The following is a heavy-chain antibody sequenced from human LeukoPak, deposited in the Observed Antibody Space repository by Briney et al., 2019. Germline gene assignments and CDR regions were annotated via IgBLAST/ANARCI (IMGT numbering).Heavy chain of an antibody. CDR2: IAYDGSRA. CDR1: GFTFGSYG. CDR3: TRYNNDHFDY. D-gene: IGHD1-14*01. V-gene: IGHV3-33*01. Sequence: GGSLRLSCAGSGFTFGSYGMHWFRQTPGKGLEWVAVIAYDGSRAFYADSVKGRFTISRDNSKNTMSVQMNDLRAEDTAVYYCTRYNNDHFDYWGQGTLVTVSS. J-gene: IGHJ4*02.